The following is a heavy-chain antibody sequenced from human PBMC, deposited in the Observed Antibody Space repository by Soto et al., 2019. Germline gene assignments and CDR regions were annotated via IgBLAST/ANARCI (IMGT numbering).Heavy chain of an antibody. CDR2: IYHSGAT. CDR1: GGSSITGGYY. Sequence: SETLSLTCNVSGGSSITGGYYWSWIRQHPGLGLEWIGYIYHSGATDHNPSLRGRVTISVDRSKNQFSLKLSSVTAADTAVYYCARAEGGIFDYWGQGTLVTVSS. J-gene: IGHJ4*02. CDR3: ARAEGGIFDY. V-gene: IGHV4-30-2*01.